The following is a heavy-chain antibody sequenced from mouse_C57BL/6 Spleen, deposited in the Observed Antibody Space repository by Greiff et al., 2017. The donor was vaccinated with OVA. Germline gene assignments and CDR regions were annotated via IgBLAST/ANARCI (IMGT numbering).Heavy chain of an antibody. CDR3: AVGDYDEGYFDY. CDR2: INPNNGGT. Sequence: EVQLQQSGPELVKPGASVKISCKASGYTFTDYYMNWVKQSHGKSLEWIGDINPNNGGTSYNQKFKGKATLTVDKSSSTAYMELRSLTSEDSAVYYCAVGDYDEGYFDYWGQGTTLTVSS. V-gene: IGHV1-26*01. J-gene: IGHJ2*01. D-gene: IGHD2-4*01. CDR1: GYTFTDYY.